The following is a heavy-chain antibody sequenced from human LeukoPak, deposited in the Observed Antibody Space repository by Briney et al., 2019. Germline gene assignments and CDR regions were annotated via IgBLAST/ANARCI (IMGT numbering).Heavy chain of an antibody. CDR2: IYSGGST. Sequence: GGSLRLSFAASGFTVSSNYMSWVRQAPGKGLEWVSVIYSGGSTYYADSVKGRFTISRDNSKNSLYLQMNSLRAEDTAVYYCARVMRAAAAGDKPRPGPFDYWGQGTLVTVSS. D-gene: IGHD6-13*01. CDR3: ARVMRAAAAGDKPRPGPFDY. CDR1: GFTVSSNY. J-gene: IGHJ4*02. V-gene: IGHV3-53*01.